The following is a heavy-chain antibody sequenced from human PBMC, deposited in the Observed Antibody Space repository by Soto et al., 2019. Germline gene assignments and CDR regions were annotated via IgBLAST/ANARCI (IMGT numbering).Heavy chain of an antibody. D-gene: IGHD6-19*01. J-gene: IGHJ4*02. CDR3: ARSGGGSGWL. Sequence: SETLSLTCTVSGDSVNTGDRYWSWIRQPPGKALEWIAYIYSSGSTKYNPSLKSRVTISRDTSKNQFSLKMTSVTAEDTAVYYCARSGGGSGWLGGQGTLVTVSS. CDR2: IYSSGST. V-gene: IGHV4-61*08. CDR1: GDSVNTGDRY.